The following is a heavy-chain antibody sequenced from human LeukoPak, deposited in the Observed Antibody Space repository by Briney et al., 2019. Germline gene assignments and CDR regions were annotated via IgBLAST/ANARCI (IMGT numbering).Heavy chain of an antibody. Sequence: SETLSLTCTVSGGSIRGYYWSWVRQPPGKGLEWIAYIYYSGSTNYNPSLKSRVTISVDTSKNQFSLKLSSVTAADTAVYYCARGRFLEWLLYNWFDPWGQGTLVTVSS. D-gene: IGHD3-3*01. CDR3: ARGRFLEWLLYNWFDP. CDR1: GGSIRGYY. V-gene: IGHV4-59*12. CDR2: IYYSGST. J-gene: IGHJ5*02.